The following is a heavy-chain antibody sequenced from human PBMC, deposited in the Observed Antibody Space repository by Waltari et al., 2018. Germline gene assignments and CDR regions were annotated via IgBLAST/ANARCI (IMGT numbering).Heavy chain of an antibody. CDR2: IIPIFGTA. CDR1: GGTFSSYA. CDR3: ARHPSIRGGWYGSNWFDP. D-gene: IGHD6-19*01. V-gene: IGHV1-69*05. Sequence: QVQLVQSGAEVKKPGSSVKVSCKASGGTFSSYAISWVRQAPGQGLEWMGGIIPIFGTANYAQKFQGRVTITTDESTSTAYMELSSLRSEDTAVYYCARHPSIRGGWYGSNWFDPWGQGTLVTVSS. J-gene: IGHJ5*02.